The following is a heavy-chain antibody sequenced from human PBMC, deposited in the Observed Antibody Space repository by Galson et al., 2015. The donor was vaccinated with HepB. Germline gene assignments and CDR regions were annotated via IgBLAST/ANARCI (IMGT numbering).Heavy chain of an antibody. D-gene: IGHD3-9*01. CDR2: IYYSGST. CDR1: GGSISSSSYY. CDR3: ARHTYDTYWYFDL. Sequence: SETLSLTCTVSGGSISSSSYYWGWIRQPPGKGLEWIGSIYYSGSTYYNPSLKSRVTISVDTSKNQFSLKLSPVTAADTAVYYCARHTYDTYWYFDLWGRGTLVTVSS. J-gene: IGHJ2*01. V-gene: IGHV4-39*01.